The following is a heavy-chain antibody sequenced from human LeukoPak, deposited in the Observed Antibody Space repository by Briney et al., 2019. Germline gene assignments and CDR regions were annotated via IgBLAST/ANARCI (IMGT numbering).Heavy chain of an antibody. CDR3: ARTSGYVDYYGMDV. CDR2: ISNDGLKD. Sequence: GGSLRLSCAASGFTFSTYGMHWLRQPPGRGLEWVAVISNDGLKDHYADSVKGRFTVSRDNSENTLSLQMNSLRPEDTAVYYCARTSGYVDYYGMDVWGQGTTVTVSS. CDR1: GFTFSTYG. J-gene: IGHJ6*02. V-gene: IGHV3-30*03. D-gene: IGHD5-12*01.